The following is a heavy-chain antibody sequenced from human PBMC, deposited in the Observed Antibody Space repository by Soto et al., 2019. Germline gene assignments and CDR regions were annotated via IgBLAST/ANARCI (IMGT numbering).Heavy chain of an antibody. J-gene: IGHJ4*02. CDR3: ARRDRGGNGGKSFPF. Sequence: PSDTLSLNSTVSAAFSGRSRHLWGWIRQPPGKGLEWIGSLYYSGSAYYNPSLYSRVTISADTSKNLLSLKLRSVTAADTAVYYCARRDRGGNGGKSFPFWGQGTLVTVSS. V-gene: IGHV4-39*01. CDR2: LYYSGSA. CDR1: AAFSGRSRHL. D-gene: IGHD5-12*01.